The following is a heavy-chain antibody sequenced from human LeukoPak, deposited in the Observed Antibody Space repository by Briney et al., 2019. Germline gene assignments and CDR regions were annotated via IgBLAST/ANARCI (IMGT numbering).Heavy chain of an antibody. D-gene: IGHD6-6*01. CDR1: GGSFRRGGNS. J-gene: IGHJ4*02. CDR3: ARGSNYFDY. Sequence: GTLSLTCTVSGGSFRRGGNSWGWFGQPPGVGLEWIGFIFNSGSTNYNPSLKSRVTISGDTSKNQFSLRLSSVTAADTAVYYCARGSNYFDYWGQGTLATVSS. V-gene: IGHV4-61*08. CDR2: IFNSGST.